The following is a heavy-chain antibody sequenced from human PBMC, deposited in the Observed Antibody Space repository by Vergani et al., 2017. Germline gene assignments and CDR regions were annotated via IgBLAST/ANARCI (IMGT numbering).Heavy chain of an antibody. V-gene: IGHV3-7*01. J-gene: IGHJ6*04. CDR2: IKQDGSEK. Sequence: EVQLVESGGGLVQPGGSLRLSCAASGFTFCGYWMTWVRQAPGKGLEWVANIKQDGSEKYYVDSVKGRFTISRDNAKNSLYLQMKSLRAEDTAVYYCARDLGDVWGKGTTVTVSS. CDR3: ARDLGDV. CDR1: GFTFCGYW.